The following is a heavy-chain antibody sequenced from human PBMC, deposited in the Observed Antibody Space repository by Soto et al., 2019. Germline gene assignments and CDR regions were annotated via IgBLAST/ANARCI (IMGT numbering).Heavy chain of an antibody. CDR3: VRSNSEAGWGQFDY. CDR1: GFIFSIYA. V-gene: IGHV3-30-3*01. D-gene: IGHD3-16*01. Sequence: QVPLVGSGGGVVQPGTSLRLSCAASGFIFSIYAMHWVRQAPEKGLEWVAVISSAGTNKNHADSVRGRFSISRDNSNNMLHLQMDNMRVDDTAVYYCVRSNSEAGWGQFDYWGQGTLVTVSS. CDR2: ISSAGTNK. J-gene: IGHJ4*02.